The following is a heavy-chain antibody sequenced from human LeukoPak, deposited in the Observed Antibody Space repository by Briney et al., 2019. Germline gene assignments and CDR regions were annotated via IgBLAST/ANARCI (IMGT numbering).Heavy chain of an antibody. CDR3: ARVGAWELQRVFEY. J-gene: IGHJ4*02. V-gene: IGHV3-7*01. CDR1: GFTFTNYW. D-gene: IGHD1-26*01. Sequence: PGGSLTLSCAASGFTFTNYWMTWVRQVPGKGLGWVANIHKAGSESYYVDSVKGRFAISRDNAKNSLYLQLSSLRVEDTAVYYCARVGAWELQRVFEYWGQGTLVTVSS. CDR2: IHKAGSES.